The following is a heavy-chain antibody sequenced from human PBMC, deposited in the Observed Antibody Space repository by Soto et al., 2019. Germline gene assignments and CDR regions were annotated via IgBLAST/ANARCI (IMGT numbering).Heavy chain of an antibody. CDR1: GFSLSTSGVG. Sequence: QITLKESGPTLVKPTQTLTLTCTFSGFSLSTSGVGVGWIRQPPGKALEWLALIYWDDDKRYSPSLKSRLTNNKDTSKNQVVLTMTNMHPVDTATYYCAHSRRLSGYEYYYYYYGMDVWGQGTTVTVSS. J-gene: IGHJ6*02. CDR2: IYWDDDK. V-gene: IGHV2-5*02. CDR3: AHSRRLSGYEYYYYYYGMDV. D-gene: IGHD5-12*01.